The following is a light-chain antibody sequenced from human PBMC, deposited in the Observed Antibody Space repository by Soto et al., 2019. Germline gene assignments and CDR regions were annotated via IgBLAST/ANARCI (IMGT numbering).Light chain of an antibody. CDR3: QKYNSATWT. V-gene: IGKV1-5*01. Sequence: DIHLTQSPATLSASVGDRVTITCRASQTISHWLAWFQQKPGKAPKLLIFDASNLENGVPSRFSGSGSGTDFTLTISSLQPEDVATYYCQKYNSATWTFGQGTKVDIK. CDR2: DAS. CDR1: QTISHW. J-gene: IGKJ1*01.